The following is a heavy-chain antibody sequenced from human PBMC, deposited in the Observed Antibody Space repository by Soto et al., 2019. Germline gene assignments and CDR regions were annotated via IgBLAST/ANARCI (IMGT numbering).Heavy chain of an antibody. CDR3: ARYCYYGDSLDY. CDR1: GGSFSGYY. CDR2: INHSGST. D-gene: IGHD4-17*01. J-gene: IGHJ4*02. V-gene: IGHV4-34*01. Sequence: QVQLQQWGAGLLKPSETLSLTCAVYGGSFSGYYWSWIRQPPGKGLEWIGEINHSGSTNYNPSLKSRVTISVDTSRSQFSPKLSSVTAAHTAVYYCARYCYYGDSLDYWGQGTTVTVSS.